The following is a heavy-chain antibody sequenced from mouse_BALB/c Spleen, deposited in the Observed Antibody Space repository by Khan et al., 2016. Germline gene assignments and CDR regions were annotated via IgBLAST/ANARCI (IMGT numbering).Heavy chain of an antibody. CDR1: GFDFSRYW. V-gene: IGHV4-1*02. CDR3: ARLYRRWYFDG. D-gene: IGHD2-12*01. J-gene: IGHJ1*03. Sequence: EVQLVESGGGLVQPGGSLKLSCAASGFDFSRYWMSWVRQAPGKGLEWIGKINPDSSTINYTPSLKDKFIISRDNAKNTLYLQMSKVRSEDTALYYCARLYRRWYFDGWRTGTTVTVSS. CDR2: INPDSSTI.